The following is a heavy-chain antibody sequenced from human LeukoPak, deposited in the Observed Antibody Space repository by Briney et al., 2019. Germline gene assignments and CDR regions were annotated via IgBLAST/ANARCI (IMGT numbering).Heavy chain of an antibody. D-gene: IGHD2-2*01. Sequence: GASVKVSCKASGYTFTGYYMHWVRQAPGQGLEWMGWINPNSGGTNYAQKFQGRVTMTRDTSISTAYMELSRLRSDDTAVYYCARGDERYEVVPPGYMDVWGKGTTVTISS. V-gene: IGHV1-2*02. CDR1: GYTFTGYY. J-gene: IGHJ6*03. CDR3: ARGDERYEVVPPGYMDV. CDR2: INPNSGGT.